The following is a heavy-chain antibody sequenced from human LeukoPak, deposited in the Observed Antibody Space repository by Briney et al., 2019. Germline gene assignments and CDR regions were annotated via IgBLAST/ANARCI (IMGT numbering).Heavy chain of an antibody. Sequence: SETLSLTCTVSGGSISSGSYYWSWIRQPAGKGLEWIGRIYTSGSTNYNPSLKSRVTISVDTSRNQFSLKLSSVTAADTAVYYCARRRVFDYGDYGSWFDPWGQGTLVTVSS. J-gene: IGHJ5*02. CDR1: GGSISSGSYY. CDR3: ARRRVFDYGDYGSWFDP. V-gene: IGHV4-61*02. CDR2: IYTSGST. D-gene: IGHD4-17*01.